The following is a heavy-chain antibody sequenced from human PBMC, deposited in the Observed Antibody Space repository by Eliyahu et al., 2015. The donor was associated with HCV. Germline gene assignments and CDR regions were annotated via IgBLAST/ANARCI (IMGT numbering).Heavy chain of an antibody. Sequence: EVQLLESGXGLVQPGGSLRLSCAASGFTFSXYAMSXVRQAPGKGXXWXXGISGSGGSTYYADSVKGRFTISRDNSKXTLYLQMNSLRAEDTAVYYCAKELRGAYYDSSGYYGMDVWGQGTTVTVSS. J-gene: IGHJ6*02. CDR2: ISGSGGST. CDR3: AKELRGAYYDSSGYYGMDV. CDR1: GFTFSXYA. D-gene: IGHD3-22*01. V-gene: IGHV3-23*01.